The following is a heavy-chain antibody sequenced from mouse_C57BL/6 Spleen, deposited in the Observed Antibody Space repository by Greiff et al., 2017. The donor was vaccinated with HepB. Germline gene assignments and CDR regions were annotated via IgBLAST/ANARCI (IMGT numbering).Heavy chain of an antibody. J-gene: IGHJ2*01. V-gene: IGHV3-6*01. Sequence: ESGPGLVKPSQSLSLTCSVTGYSITSGYYWNWIRQFPGNKLEWMGYISYDGSNNYNPSLKNRISITRDTSKNQFFLKLNSVTTEDTATYYCARLDRVYFDYWGQGTTLTVSS. CDR1: GYSITSGYY. D-gene: IGHD3-3*01. CDR2: ISYDGSN. CDR3: ARLDRVYFDY.